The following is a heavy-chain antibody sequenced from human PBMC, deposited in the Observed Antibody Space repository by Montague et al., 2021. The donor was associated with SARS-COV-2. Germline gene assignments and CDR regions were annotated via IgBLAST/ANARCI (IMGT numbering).Heavy chain of an antibody. CDR1: GFTFSSYG. V-gene: IGHV3-33*01. CDR3: ARDEDRGYNWNAHGMDV. D-gene: IGHD1-1*01. J-gene: IGHJ6*02. Sequence: SLRLSCAASGFTFSSYGMHWVRQAPGKGLEWVAVIWYDGSNKYYADSVKGRFTISRDNFKNTLYLQMNSLRAEDTAVYYCARDEDRGYNWNAHGMDVWGQGTTVTVSS. CDR2: IWYDGSNK.